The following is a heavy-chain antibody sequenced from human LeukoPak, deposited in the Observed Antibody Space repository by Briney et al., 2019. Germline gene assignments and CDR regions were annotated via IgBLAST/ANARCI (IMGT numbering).Heavy chain of an antibody. CDR2: IRSTANGYAT. CDR3: AKTPEYSSSWYAEYFQH. D-gene: IGHD6-13*01. J-gene: IGHJ1*01. CDR1: GFTFSGSA. V-gene: IGHV3-73*01. Sequence: GGSLRLSCAASGFTFSGSALHWVRQASGKGLEWVGRIRSTANGYATAYAASVKGRFTISRDDSKNTLYLQMNSLRAEDTAVYYCAKTPEYSSSWYAEYFQHWGQGTLVTVSS.